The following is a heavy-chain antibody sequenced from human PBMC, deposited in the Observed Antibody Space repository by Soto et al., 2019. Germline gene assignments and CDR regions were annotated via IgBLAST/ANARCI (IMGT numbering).Heavy chain of an antibody. Sequence: SETLSLTCTVTGGAISGYYWTWIRQSDGEGLEWIGRHYSSGSTNYNPSLKSRVTISLDTSMNYFSLRLSSVTAADTPAYFWAGGQRFSAWFDPWGQGTLVTVSS. CDR3: AGGQRFSAWFDP. CDR1: GGAISGYY. J-gene: IGHJ5*02. CDR2: HYSSGST. D-gene: IGHD3-3*01. V-gene: IGHV4-4*07.